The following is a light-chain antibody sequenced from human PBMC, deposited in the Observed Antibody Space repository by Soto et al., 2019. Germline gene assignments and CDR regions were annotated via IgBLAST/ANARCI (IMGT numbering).Light chain of an antibody. CDR3: HQTYTMPRT. CDR1: QSIDNF. J-gene: IGKJ1*01. Sequence: DIQMTQSPSSLSASVGDRVTITCRASQSIDNFLHWYQQKPGQAPNLLIYSAAGLQSGLPSRFSGSASGPDFTLTINSLQPEDFATYYCHQTYTMPRTFGQGTKLEVK. V-gene: IGKV1-39*01. CDR2: SAA.